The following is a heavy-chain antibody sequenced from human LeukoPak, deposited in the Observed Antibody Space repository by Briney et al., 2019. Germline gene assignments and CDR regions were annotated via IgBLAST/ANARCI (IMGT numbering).Heavy chain of an antibody. CDR2: TSYTSKWYN. V-gene: IGHV6-1*01. CDR1: GDSVSSNGIA. J-gene: IGHJ4*02. Sequence: SQTLSLTCAISGDSVSSNGIAWDWIRQSPSRGLEWLGRTSYTSKWYNDYAVSVRGRMTINPDTSKNQFSLQLNSVTPEDSAVYYCARAQSGFYTYWGQGTLVTVSS. D-gene: IGHD3-3*01. CDR3: ARAQSGFYTY.